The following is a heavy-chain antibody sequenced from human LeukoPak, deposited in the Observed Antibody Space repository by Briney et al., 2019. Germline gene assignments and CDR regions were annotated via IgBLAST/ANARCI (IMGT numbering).Heavy chain of an antibody. CDR3: AKDSHVVVTAQPYYFDY. V-gene: IGHV3-23*01. J-gene: IGHJ4*02. CDR1: GFTFSSYA. Sequence: TGGSLRLSCAASGFTFSSYAMSWVRQAPGKGLEWVSAISGSGGSTYYADSVKGRFTISRDNSKNTLYLQMNSLRAEDTAVYYCAKDSHVVVTAQPYYFDYWGQGTLVTVSS. D-gene: IGHD2-21*02. CDR2: ISGSGGST.